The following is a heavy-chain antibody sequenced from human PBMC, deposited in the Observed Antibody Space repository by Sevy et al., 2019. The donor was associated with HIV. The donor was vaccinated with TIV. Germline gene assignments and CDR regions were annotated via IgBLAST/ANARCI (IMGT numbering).Heavy chain of an antibody. V-gene: IGHV1-18*01. CDR3: ASVGVSRVVIIPAYGMDV. J-gene: IGHJ6*02. CDR1: GYTFTSYG. Sequence: ASVNVSCKASGYTFTSYGISWVRQAPGQGLEWMGWIRVYNGNTNYAQKLQGGVTMTTDTSTSTAYMELRSLRSDDTAVYYCASVGVSRVVIIPAYGMDVWGQGTTVTVSS. D-gene: IGHD3-3*01. CDR2: IRVYNGNT.